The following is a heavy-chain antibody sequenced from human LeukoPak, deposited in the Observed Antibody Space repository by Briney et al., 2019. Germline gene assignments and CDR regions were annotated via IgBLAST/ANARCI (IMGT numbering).Heavy chain of an antibody. Sequence: SETLSLTCAVSGGSISSSNWWSWVRQPLGKGLEWIGEIYHSGSTNYNPSLKSRVTISVDKSKNQFSLKLSSVTPADTAVYYCASLRYCSGGSCLMTLDYWGQGTLVTVSS. CDR3: ASLRYCSGGSCLMTLDY. D-gene: IGHD2-15*01. V-gene: IGHV4-4*02. CDR1: GGSISSSNW. CDR2: IYHSGST. J-gene: IGHJ4*02.